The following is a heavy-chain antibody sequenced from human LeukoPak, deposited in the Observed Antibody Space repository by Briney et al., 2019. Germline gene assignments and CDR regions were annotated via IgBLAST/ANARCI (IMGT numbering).Heavy chain of an antibody. Sequence: PGGSLRLSCAASGFTFSSYGMHWVRQAPGKGLEWVAVISYDGSNKYYADSVKGRFTISRDNSKNTLYLQMNSLRAEDTAVYYCAKDGAWLRFDDWGQGILVTVSS. CDR3: AKDGAWLRFDD. J-gene: IGHJ4*02. V-gene: IGHV3-30*18. CDR1: GFTFSSYG. D-gene: IGHD5-12*01. CDR2: ISYDGSNK.